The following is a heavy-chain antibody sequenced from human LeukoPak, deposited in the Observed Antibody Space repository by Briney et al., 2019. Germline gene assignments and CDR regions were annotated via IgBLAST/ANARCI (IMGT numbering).Heavy chain of an antibody. Sequence: SGTLSLTCTVSGGSLNSGGNYWSWIRQPPGKGLEWIAYIYYSGSANYNPSLKSRVTISIDTSMNQFSLKLSSVTAGDTAVYYCARDSSCSGGTCYDTWGQGTLVTVSS. CDR2: IYYSGSA. V-gene: IGHV4-61*08. CDR3: ARDSSCSGGTCYDT. D-gene: IGHD2-15*01. CDR1: GGSLNSGGNY. J-gene: IGHJ5*02.